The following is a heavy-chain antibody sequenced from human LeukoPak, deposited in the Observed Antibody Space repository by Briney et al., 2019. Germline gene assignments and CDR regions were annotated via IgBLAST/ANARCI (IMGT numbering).Heavy chain of an antibody. CDR1: GSSISSGDHY. V-gene: IGHV4-31*03. D-gene: IGHD2-21*02. J-gene: IGHJ6*02. Sequence: SETLSLTCTVSGSSISSGDHYWGWIRQHPGKGLEWIGYIYYSGSTHYNPSLKSRVTISVDTSKNHFSLKLRSVTAADTAVYYCAREVIVEVVTARVFDPWGQGTLVTVSSDYYGMDVWGQGTTVTVSS. CDR2: IYYSGST. CDR3: AREVIVEVVTARVFDPWGQGTLVTVSSDYYGMDV.